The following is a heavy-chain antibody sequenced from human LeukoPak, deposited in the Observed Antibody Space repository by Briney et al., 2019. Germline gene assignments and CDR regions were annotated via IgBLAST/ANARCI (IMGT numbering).Heavy chain of an antibody. CDR2: IGSSGTTI. CDR3: ALLAVASDFDY. CDR1: GFTFSSYE. J-gene: IGHJ4*02. V-gene: IGHV3-48*03. D-gene: IGHD6-19*01. Sequence: GGSLRLSCAVSGFTFSSYEMNWVRQAPGKGLEWVSNIGSSGTTIYYADSVKGRFTISRDNAKNSLYLQMNSLRAEGAAVYYCALLAVASDFDYWGQGALVTVSS.